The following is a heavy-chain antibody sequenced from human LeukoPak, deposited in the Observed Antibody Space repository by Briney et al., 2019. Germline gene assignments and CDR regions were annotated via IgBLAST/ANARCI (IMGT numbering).Heavy chain of an antibody. CDR2: ISADSATT. V-gene: IGHV3-23*01. CDR3: ARVQRDYGGNPTYYFDY. J-gene: IGHJ4*02. Sequence: PGGSLRLSCAASGFNFGSYSMTWVRQAPGKGLEWVSVISADSATTFYADSVKGRFTISRDNAKNSLYLQMNSLRAEDTAVYYCARVQRDYGGNPTYYFDYWGQGTLVTVSS. CDR1: GFNFGSYS. D-gene: IGHD4-23*01.